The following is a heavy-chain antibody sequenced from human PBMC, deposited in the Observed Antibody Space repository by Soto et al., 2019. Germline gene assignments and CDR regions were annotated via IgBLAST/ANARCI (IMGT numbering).Heavy chain of an antibody. J-gene: IGHJ4*02. Sequence: GGSLRLSCAASGFTFSSYAMSWVRQAPGKGLEWVSAISSSGSNTYYADSVKGRFTISRDNAKNSLYLQMNSLRAEDTAVYYCARDPGPLWGYWGQGTLVTVSS. V-gene: IGHV3-21*01. D-gene: IGHD7-27*01. CDR2: ISSSGSNT. CDR3: ARDPGPLWGY. CDR1: GFTFSSYA.